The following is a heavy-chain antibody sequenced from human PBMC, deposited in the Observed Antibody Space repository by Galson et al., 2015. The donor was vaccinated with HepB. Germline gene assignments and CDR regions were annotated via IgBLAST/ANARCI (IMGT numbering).Heavy chain of an antibody. V-gene: IGHV4-59*01. CDR1: GVSIRSYY. CDR3: AGFPGGGGHAFDY. CDR2: TFYSGSA. D-gene: IGHD2-15*01. Sequence: ETLSLTCTVSGVSIRSYYWRWIRQPPGKGLEWIGYTFYSGSAKYNPSLKSRVTISIDASKDQFSLKLTSVTAADTAIYYCAGFPGGGGHAFDYWGQGSLVSVSS. J-gene: IGHJ4*02.